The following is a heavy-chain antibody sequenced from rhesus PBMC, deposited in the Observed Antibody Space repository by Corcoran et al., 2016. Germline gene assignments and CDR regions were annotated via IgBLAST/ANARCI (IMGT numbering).Heavy chain of an antibody. CDR2: ISGGGGAT. CDR1: GGSLSDSYF. J-gene: IGHJ5-1*01. D-gene: IGHD2-33*01. Sequence: QVQLQESGPGLVKPSETLSLTCAVSGGSLSDSYFWRWVRQPPGKGLEWIGYISGGGGATSYNTTLKNRVTISRDTSKNQFSLKLTSVTAADTAVYYCWLDQFDVWGAGVLVTVSS. CDR3: WLDQFDV. V-gene: IGHV4-106*01.